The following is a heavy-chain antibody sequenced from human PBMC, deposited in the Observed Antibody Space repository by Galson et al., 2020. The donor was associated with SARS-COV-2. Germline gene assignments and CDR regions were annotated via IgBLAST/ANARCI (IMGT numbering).Heavy chain of an antibody. J-gene: IGHJ5*02. Sequence: GESLKISCAASGFTFSSYGMHWVSQDPGKGLEWVALIWYDESNKYYADSVKGRFTISRDISKNTLYLQMDNLRAEDTAVYYCARNPVPGTGGDWFDTWGQGTLVTVSS. CDR1: GFTFSSYG. CDR2: IWYDESNK. V-gene: IGHV3-33*01. D-gene: IGHD6-19*01. CDR3: ARNPVPGTGGDWFDT.